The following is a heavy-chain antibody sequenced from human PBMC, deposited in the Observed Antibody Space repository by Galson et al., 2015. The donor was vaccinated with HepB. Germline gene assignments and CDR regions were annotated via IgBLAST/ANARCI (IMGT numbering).Heavy chain of an antibody. Sequence: SLRLSCAASGFTFSSYAMSWVRQAPGKGLEWVSAISGSGGSTYYADSVKGRFTISRDNSKNTLYLQMNSLRAEDTAVYYCAKDRIRQYQLLTVDWFDPWGQGTLVTVSS. V-gene: IGHV3-23*01. J-gene: IGHJ5*02. CDR1: GFTFSSYA. D-gene: IGHD2-2*01. CDR2: ISGSGGST. CDR3: AKDRIRQYQLLTVDWFDP.